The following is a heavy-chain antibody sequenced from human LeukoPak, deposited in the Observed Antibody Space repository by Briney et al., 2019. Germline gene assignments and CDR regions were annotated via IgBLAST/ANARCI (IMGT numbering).Heavy chain of an antibody. V-gene: IGHV3-23*01. Sequence: GGSLRLSCAASGFTFSSYAMSWVRQAPGKGLEWVSAISGSGGSTYYADSVKGRFTISRDNAKNSLYLQMNSPRAEDTAVYYCARDHVNYYGSGSYYPPTNAFDIWGQGTVVTVSS. D-gene: IGHD3-10*01. J-gene: IGHJ3*02. CDR1: GFTFSSYA. CDR3: ARDHVNYYGSGSYYPPTNAFDI. CDR2: ISGSGGST.